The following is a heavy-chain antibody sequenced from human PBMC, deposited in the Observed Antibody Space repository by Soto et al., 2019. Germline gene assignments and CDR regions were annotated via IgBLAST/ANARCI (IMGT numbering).Heavy chain of an antibody. CDR2: ICSSGSDT. V-gene: IGHV3-11*05. CDR3: ARSLRGYSGYSGY. D-gene: IGHD5-12*01. Sequence: QVQLVESGGGLVKPGGCLRLSCAASGFTFSDYYMSWIRRAPGKGLEWVSYICSSGSDTNYADSVKGRFTVSRDNAKNSLYLQMNSLRAEDTAVYYCARSLRGYSGYSGYWGQGTLVTVSS. J-gene: IGHJ4*02. CDR1: GFTFSDYY.